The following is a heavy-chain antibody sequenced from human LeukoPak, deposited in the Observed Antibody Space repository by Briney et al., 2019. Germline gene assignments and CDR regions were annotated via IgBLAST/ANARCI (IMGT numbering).Heavy chain of an antibody. D-gene: IGHD3-10*01. CDR1: GFTFSSYA. CDR3: AKDIPASGYYGSGSYVAFDN. V-gene: IGHV3-23*01. CDR2: ISGSGGST. Sequence: GGSLRLSCAASGFTFSSYAMSWVRQAPGKGLEWVSAISGSGGSTYYADSVKGRFTISRENSKNTLYRQMNSLRAEDTAVYYCAKDIPASGYYGSGSYVAFDNWGQGTMVTVSS. J-gene: IGHJ3*02.